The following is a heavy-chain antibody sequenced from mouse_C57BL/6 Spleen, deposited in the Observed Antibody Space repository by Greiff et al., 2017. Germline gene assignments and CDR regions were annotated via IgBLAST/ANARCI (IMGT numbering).Heavy chain of an antibody. CDR1: GYTFTSYW. D-gene: IGHD2-3*01. Sequence: QVQLQQPGAELVRPGSSVKLSCKASGYTFTSYWMDWVKQRPGQGLEWIGNIYPSDSETHYNQKFKDKATLTVDKSSSTAYMQLSSLTSEDSAVYYCARGGDNDGYPYYAMDYWGQGTSGTVSS. J-gene: IGHJ4*01. CDR3: ARGGDNDGYPYYAMDY. CDR2: IYPSDSET. V-gene: IGHV1-61*01.